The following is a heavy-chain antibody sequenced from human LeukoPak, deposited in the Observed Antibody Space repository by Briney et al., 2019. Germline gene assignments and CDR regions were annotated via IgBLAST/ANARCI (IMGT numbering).Heavy chain of an antibody. V-gene: IGHV4-39*02. Sequence: PSETLSLTCTVSGGSISSSSYYWGWIRQPPGKGLEWIGSIYYSGSTYYNPSLKSRVTISVDTSKNQFSLKLSSVTAADTAVYYCARDPYSGRYEDYYYYYMDVWGKGTTVTISS. CDR1: GGSISSSSYY. J-gene: IGHJ6*03. D-gene: IGHD1-26*01. CDR3: ARDPYSGRYEDYYYYYMDV. CDR2: IYYSGST.